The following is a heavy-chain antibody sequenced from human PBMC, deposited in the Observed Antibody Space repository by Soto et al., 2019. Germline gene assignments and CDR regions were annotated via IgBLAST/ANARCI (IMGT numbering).Heavy chain of an antibody. CDR1: GYTFTSYA. D-gene: IGHD2-15*01. CDR2: INAGNGNT. CDR3: ASGPGGPDGPGDY. J-gene: IGHJ4*02. V-gene: IGHV1-3*01. Sequence: QVQLVQSGAEVKKPGASVKVSCKASGYTFTSYAMHWVRQAPGQRLEWMGWINAGNGNTKYSQKFQGRVTITRDTSASTAYMELSSRRAEDTAVYYCASGPGGPDGPGDYWGQGNLVTVSS.